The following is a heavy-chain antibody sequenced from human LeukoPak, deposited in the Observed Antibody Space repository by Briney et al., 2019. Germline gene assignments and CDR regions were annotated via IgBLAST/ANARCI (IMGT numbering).Heavy chain of an antibody. V-gene: IGHV3-30*03. CDR2: ISYDGSNK. J-gene: IGHJ5*02. Sequence: SGGSLRLSCAASGFTFSSYSMNWVRQAPGKGLEWVTIISYDGSNKYYADSVKGRFTISRDNAKNTLYLQMNSLRTEDTAVYYCARGDKQLVFNRNKGGFDPWGQGTLVTVSS. CDR3: ARGDKQLVFNRNKGGFDP. D-gene: IGHD6-13*01. CDR1: GFTFSSYS.